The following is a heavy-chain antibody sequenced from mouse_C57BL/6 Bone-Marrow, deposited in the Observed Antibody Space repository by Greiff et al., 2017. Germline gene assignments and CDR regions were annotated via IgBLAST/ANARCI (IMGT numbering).Heavy chain of an antibody. V-gene: IGHV1-5*01. J-gene: IGHJ3*01. D-gene: IGHD2-3*01. Sequence: EVQLQQSGTVLARPGASVKMSCKTSGYTFTSYWMHWVKQRPGQGLEWIGAIYPGNSDTSYNQKFKGKAKLTAVTSASTAYLELSSLTNEDSAVYFISYDRYYDWVWCAYRGDKTLVTVSA. CDR2: IYPGNSDT. CDR1: GYTFTSYW. CDR3: SYDRYYDWVWCAY.